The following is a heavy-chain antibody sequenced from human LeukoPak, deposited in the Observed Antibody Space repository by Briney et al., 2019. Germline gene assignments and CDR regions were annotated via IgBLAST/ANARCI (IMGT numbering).Heavy chain of an antibody. J-gene: IGHJ4*02. CDR2: IIPIFGTA. CDR3: ACLMIVGEAVDY. V-gene: IGHV1-69*13. Sequence: GASVKVSCKASGYTFTSYGISWVRQAPGQGLEWMGGIIPIFGTATYAQKFQGRVTIAADESTTTAYMELRRLRSEDTAVYYCACLMIVGEAVDYWGQGTLVTVSS. D-gene: IGHD3-22*01. CDR1: GYTFTSYG.